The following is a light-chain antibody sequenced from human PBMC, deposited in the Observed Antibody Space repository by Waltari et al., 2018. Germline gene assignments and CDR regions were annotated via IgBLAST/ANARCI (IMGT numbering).Light chain of an antibody. CDR3: QVWDPNSDHLVV. J-gene: IGLJ2*01. Sequence: SYVLTQAPSVSVAPGQTATITCGGKDIGRTNENWYQQKPGHAPIVVIYYDSDRPSGIPERFSGSNSENTATLTISRVEAGDEADYFCQVWDPNSDHLVVFGGGTKLTVL. CDR1: DIGRTN. V-gene: IGLV3-21*04. CDR2: YDS.